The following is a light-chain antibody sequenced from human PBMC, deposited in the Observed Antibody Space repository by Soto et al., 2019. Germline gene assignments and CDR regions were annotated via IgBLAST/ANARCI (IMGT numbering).Light chain of an antibody. Sequence: SYELTQAPSVSVAPGQTARVTCGGNNIGIKSVHWYQQRPGQAPVLVVYDDSDRPSGIPERFSGSNSGNTATLIITRVEAGDEADYFCQVWYSRSDHAVFGGGTKVTVL. V-gene: IGLV3-21*02. CDR2: DDS. CDR3: QVWYSRSDHAV. J-gene: IGLJ2*01. CDR1: NIGIKS.